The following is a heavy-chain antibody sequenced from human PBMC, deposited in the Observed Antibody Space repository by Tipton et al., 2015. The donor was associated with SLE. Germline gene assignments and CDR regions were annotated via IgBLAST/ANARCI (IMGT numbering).Heavy chain of an antibody. V-gene: IGHV4-4*07. CDR1: GGSISSYY. D-gene: IGHD3-22*01. Sequence: TLSLTCTVSGGSISSYYWSWIRQPAGKGLEWIGRIYTFGSTTYNPSLKNRVTISLDMSKNQFSLRLTSVTAADTALYYCARDEYRYDATGYHLLGHFDFWGQGTLVTVSS. CDR2: IYTFGST. CDR3: ARDEYRYDATGYHLLGHFDF. J-gene: IGHJ4*02.